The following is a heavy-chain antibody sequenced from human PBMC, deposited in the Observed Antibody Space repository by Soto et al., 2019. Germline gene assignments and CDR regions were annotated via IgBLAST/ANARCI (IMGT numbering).Heavy chain of an antibody. V-gene: IGHV4-31*03. Sequence: TLSLTCTVSGCSISSGGYYWSWIRQHPGKGLEWIGYIYYSGSTYYNPSLKSRVTISVDTSKNQFSLKLSSVTAADTAVYYCAREGSSYGYPFNWGQGTLVTVSS. J-gene: IGHJ4*02. D-gene: IGHD5-18*01. CDR1: GCSISSGGYY. CDR3: AREGSSYGYPFN. CDR2: IYYSGST.